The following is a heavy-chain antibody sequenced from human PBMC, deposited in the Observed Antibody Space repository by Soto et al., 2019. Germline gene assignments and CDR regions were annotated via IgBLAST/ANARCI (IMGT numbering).Heavy chain of an antibody. CDR1: GFTFSSYS. V-gene: IGHV3-21*01. CDR2: ISSSSSYI. Sequence: EVQLVESGGGLVKPGGSLRLSCAASGFTFSSYSMNWVRQAPGKGLEWVSSISSSSSYIYYADSVKGRFTISRDNAKNSLYLQMNSLRAEDTAVYYCAREAGWVGEAPRGGGQGTLVTVSS. J-gene: IGHJ4*02. D-gene: IGHD3-10*01. CDR3: AREAGWVGEAPRG.